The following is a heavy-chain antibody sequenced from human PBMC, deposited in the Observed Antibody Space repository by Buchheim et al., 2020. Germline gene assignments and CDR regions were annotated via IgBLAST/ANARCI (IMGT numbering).Heavy chain of an antibody. CDR1: GGSFSGYY. CDR2: LNHSGST. J-gene: IGHJ6*02. CDR3: ARVKVSLRKLTYGMDV. V-gene: IGHV4-34*01. D-gene: IGHD3-16*02. Sequence: QVQLKQWGAGLLKPSETLSLTCAVYGGSFSGYYWSWIRQPPGKGLEWIGELNHSGSTNYNPSLKSRVTISVDTSKNQFSLKLSSVTAADTAVYYCARVKVSLRKLTYGMDVWGQGTT.